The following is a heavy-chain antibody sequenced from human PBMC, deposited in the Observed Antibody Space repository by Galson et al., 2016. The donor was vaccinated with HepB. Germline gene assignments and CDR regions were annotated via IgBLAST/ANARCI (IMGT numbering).Heavy chain of an antibody. CDR3: ANIPRRGPFDY. CDR2: IKEDGSEK. J-gene: IGHJ4*02. Sequence: SLRLSCAASGFTFSSYWMSWVRQAPGRGLEWVANIKEDGSEKYYVGSVKGRFTISRDNAKNSLYLQMNSLRAEDTAVYYCANIPRRGPFDYGGQGTQVTVSS. V-gene: IGHV3-7*03. CDR1: GFTFSSYW. D-gene: IGHD2-21*01.